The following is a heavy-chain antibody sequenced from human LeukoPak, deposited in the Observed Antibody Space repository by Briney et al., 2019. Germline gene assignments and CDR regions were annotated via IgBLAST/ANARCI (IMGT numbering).Heavy chain of an antibody. Sequence: SETLSLTCSVSGDSISYYHWAWIRQPAGRALEWIGRIYTSGSTHYNPSVRGRASISIDTSENHFSLTLASVTAADTAVYYCARDLDCTGGSRYYVDVWGKGTTVTVSS. CDR1: GDSISYYH. V-gene: IGHV4-4*07. CDR3: ARDLDCTGGSRYYVDV. CDR2: IYTSGST. J-gene: IGHJ6*03. D-gene: IGHD2-8*02.